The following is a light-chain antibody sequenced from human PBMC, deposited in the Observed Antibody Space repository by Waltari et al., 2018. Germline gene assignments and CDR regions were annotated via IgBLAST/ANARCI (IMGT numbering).Light chain of an antibody. Sequence: TLSCRASENISRFLAWYQQRPGQAPRLLIYATSSRATGIPDRFSGSGSGTDFSLTISRLEPEDFAVYYCQHHVRLPATFGQGTKVEIK. J-gene: IGKJ1*01. V-gene: IGKV3-20*01. CDR3: QHHVRLPAT. CDR1: ENISRF. CDR2: ATS.